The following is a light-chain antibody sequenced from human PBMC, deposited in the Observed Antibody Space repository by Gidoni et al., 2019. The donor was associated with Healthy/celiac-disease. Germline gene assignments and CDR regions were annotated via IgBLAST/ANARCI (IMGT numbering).Light chain of an antibody. V-gene: IGLV3-1*01. CDR2: QDS. J-gene: IGLJ2*01. CDR1: KLGDKY. CDR3: QAWDSSTGGV. Sequence: SYELTQPPSVSVSPGQTASITCSGDKLGDKYACWYQQKPGKSPVLVIYQDSKRPSGIPERFSGSNSGNTATLTISGTQAMDEADYYCQAWDSSTGGVFGGGTKLTVL.